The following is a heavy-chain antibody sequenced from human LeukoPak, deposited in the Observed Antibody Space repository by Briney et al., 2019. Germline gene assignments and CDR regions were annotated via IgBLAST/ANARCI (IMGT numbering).Heavy chain of an antibody. V-gene: IGHV3-30*18. CDR2: ISYDGSNK. CDR1: GFTFSSYG. J-gene: IGHJ4*02. D-gene: IGHD1-26*01. CDR3: AKGVGATRDY. Sequence: GGSLRLSCAASGFTFSSYGMHWVRQAPGKGLEWVAVISYDGSNKYYADSVKGRFTISRDNSKNTLYLQMNSLRAEDTAVYYCAKGVGATRDYWGQGTLVNVSS.